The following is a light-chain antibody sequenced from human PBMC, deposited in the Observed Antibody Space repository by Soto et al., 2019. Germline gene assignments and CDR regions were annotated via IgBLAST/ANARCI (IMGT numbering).Light chain of an antibody. CDR3: QQNFKTPHT. CDR2: SAS. V-gene: IGKV1-39*01. J-gene: IGKJ2*01. Sequence: DIQMTQSPASLSASVGDRVTITCRASQTISSYLNWYQQKAGAAPKLLIYSASTLQSGVPSRFSGSGFGTDYTLTTSSMQPADFAIYYCQQNFKTPHTFGQGTKLDIK. CDR1: QTISSY.